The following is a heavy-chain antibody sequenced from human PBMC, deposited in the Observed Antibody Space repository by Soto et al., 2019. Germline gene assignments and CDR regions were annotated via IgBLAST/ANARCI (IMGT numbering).Heavy chain of an antibody. V-gene: IGHV3-33*01. CDR2: IWYDGSNK. J-gene: IGHJ4*02. D-gene: IGHD5-12*01. CDR3: ARDADIVATIDY. Sequence: CLRLSCAASGFTFSSYGMHWVRQAPGKGLEWVAVIWYDGSNKYYADSVKGRFTISRDNSKNTLYLQMNSLRAEDTAVYYCARDADIVATIDYWGQGTLVTVSS. CDR1: GFTFSSYG.